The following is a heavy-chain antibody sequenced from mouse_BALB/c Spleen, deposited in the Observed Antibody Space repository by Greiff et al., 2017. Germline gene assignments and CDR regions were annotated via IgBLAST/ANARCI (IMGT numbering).Heavy chain of an antibody. J-gene: IGHJ2*01. D-gene: IGHD2-4*01. CDR3: ARNIPMITYYFDY. Sequence: QVQLKESGPGLVQPSQSLSITCTVSGFSLTSYGVHWVRQSPGKGLEWLGVIWSGGSTDYNAAFISRLSISKDNSKSQVFFKMNSLQANDTAIYYCARNIPMITYYFDYWGQGTTLTVSS. CDR1: GFSLTSYG. CDR2: IWSGGST. V-gene: IGHV2-2*02.